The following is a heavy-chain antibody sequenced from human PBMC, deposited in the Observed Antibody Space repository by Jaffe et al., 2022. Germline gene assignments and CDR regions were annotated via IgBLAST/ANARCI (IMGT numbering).Heavy chain of an antibody. D-gene: IGHD5-18*01. CDR2: IYYSGST. CDR1: GGSISSYY. Sequence: QVQLQESGPGLVKPSETLSLTCTVSGGSISSYYWSWIRQPPGKGLEWIGYIYYSGSTNYNPSLKSRVTISVDTSKNQFSLKLSSVTAADTAVYYCARDIGGYSYGFFFDYWGQGTLVTVSS. CDR3: ARDIGGYSYGFFFDY. J-gene: IGHJ4*02. V-gene: IGHV4-59*01.